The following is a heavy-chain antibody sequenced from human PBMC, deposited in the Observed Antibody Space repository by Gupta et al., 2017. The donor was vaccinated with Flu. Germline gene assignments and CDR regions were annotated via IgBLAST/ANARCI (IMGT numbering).Heavy chain of an antibody. J-gene: IGHJ4*02. V-gene: IGHV3-33*01. CDR3: ARDMGAPGFQLSGIDY. D-gene: IGHD3-16*02. Sequence: VASGGGVVPPGSSLRLSCTGSEFAFNRYAIHWVRQAPGRGLEWVGLIWYDGTQHFYADSVRGRFTISRDNNRNILFLDMKSLRVEDTATYYCARDMGAPGFQLSGIDYWGQGNLVTVSS. CDR2: IWYDGTQH. CDR1: EFAFNRYA.